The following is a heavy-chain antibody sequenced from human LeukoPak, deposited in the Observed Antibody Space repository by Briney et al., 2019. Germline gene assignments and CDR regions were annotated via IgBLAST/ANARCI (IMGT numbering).Heavy chain of an antibody. Sequence: GGSLRLSCAASGFTFNDFAMHWVRQAPGKGLDWVSLITGDGGRTYYAHSAKGRFTISRDNSKNSLYLQMNSLRTEDTALYYCAKDRIAAAGTFMDYWGQGTLVTVSS. J-gene: IGHJ4*02. D-gene: IGHD6-13*01. CDR3: AKDRIAAAGTFMDY. V-gene: IGHV3-43*02. CDR1: GFTFNDFA. CDR2: ITGDGGRT.